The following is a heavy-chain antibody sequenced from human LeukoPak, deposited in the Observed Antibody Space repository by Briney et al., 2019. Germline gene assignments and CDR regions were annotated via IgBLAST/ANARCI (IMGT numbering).Heavy chain of an antibody. V-gene: IGHV1-18*04. J-gene: IGHJ4*02. CDR1: GYTFTGYY. CDR3: ARDLLYYDILTGPDY. D-gene: IGHD3-9*01. CDR2: ISAYNGNT. Sequence: GASVKVSCKASGYTFTGYYLHWVRQAPGQGLEWMGWISAYNGNTNYAQKLQGRVTMTTDTSTSTAYMELRSLRSDDTAVYYCARDLLYYDILTGPDYWGQGTLVTVSS.